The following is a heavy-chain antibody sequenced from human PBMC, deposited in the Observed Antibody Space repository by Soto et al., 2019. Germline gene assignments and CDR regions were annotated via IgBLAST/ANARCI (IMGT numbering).Heavy chain of an antibody. J-gene: IGHJ4*02. D-gene: IGHD2-2*01. V-gene: IGHV4-4*07. Sequence: SETMSLTRTVSGGSISSYYSSWIRPPAREELKWIVRIYTSGSTNYNPALKSRVTMSVDTSKNQSSLKLSSVTAADTAVYYCARACSSNSCYDVLDYWGQGTLVTVSS. CDR1: GGSISSYY. CDR2: IYTSGST. CDR3: ARACSSNSCYDVLDY.